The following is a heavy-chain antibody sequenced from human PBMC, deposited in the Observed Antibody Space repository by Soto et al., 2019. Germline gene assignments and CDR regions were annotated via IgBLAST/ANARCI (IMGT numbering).Heavy chain of an antibody. CDR1: GFTFSSYE. D-gene: IGHD3-3*01. J-gene: IGHJ6*02. CDR2: ISSSGSTI. Sequence: RLSCAASGFTFSSYEMNWVRQDPGKGLEWVSYISSSGSTIYYADSVKGRFTISRDNAKNSLYLQMNSLRAEDTAVYYCARDTSYDFWSGSSPSYYYGMGVWGQGATVTVSS. V-gene: IGHV3-48*03. CDR3: ARDTSYDFWSGSSPSYYYGMGV.